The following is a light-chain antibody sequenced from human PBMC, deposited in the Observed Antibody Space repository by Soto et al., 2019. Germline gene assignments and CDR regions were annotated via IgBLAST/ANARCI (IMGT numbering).Light chain of an antibody. Sequence: QYALTQPASVSGSPGQSITISCTGTSSDVGGYNYVSWYQQHPGKAPKLMIYEVSNRPSGVSNRFSGSKSGNTASLTISGLQAEDEADYYCNSYANSNTVFGGGTKVTVL. J-gene: IGLJ3*02. CDR3: NSYANSNTV. CDR1: SSDVGGYNY. CDR2: EVS. V-gene: IGLV2-14*01.